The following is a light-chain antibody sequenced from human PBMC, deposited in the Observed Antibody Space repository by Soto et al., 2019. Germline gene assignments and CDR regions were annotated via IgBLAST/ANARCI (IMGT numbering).Light chain of an antibody. CDR2: SNN. V-gene: IGLV1-44*01. CDR1: SSNIGTNT. CDR3: ATWDDSLSVPV. J-gene: IGLJ2*01. Sequence: QSELTQPPSASGTPGQRVPMSCSGSSSNIGTNTVNWYQQLPGTAPRLLIYSNNQRPSGVPDRFSGSKSGTSASLAISGLQSDDEAVYYCATWDDSLSVPVFGGGTKLTVL.